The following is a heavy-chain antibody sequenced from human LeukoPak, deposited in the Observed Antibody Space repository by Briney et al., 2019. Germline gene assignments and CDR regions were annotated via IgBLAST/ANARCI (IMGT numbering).Heavy chain of an antibody. CDR1: GGSISSYY. D-gene: IGHD3-22*01. CDR2: IYYSGGT. CDR3: ARSSEGRYYYDSSGYSYYYYYMDV. J-gene: IGHJ6*03. V-gene: IGHV4-59*01. Sequence: PSETLSLTCTVSGGSISSYYWSWIRQPPGKRLEWIGYIYYSGGTNYNPSLKSRVTISVDTSKNQFSLKLTSVTAADTAVYYCARSSEGRYYYDSSGYSYYYYYMDVWGKGTTVTISS.